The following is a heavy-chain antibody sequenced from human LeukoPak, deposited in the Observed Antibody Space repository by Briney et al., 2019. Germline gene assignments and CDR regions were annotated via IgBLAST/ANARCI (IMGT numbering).Heavy chain of an antibody. J-gene: IGHJ4*02. CDR2: VYYDGIN. CDR1: GGSINNTLFY. CDR3: ARGQERSQESYYDFWSGYYFFLDY. D-gene: IGHD3-3*01. V-gene: IGHV4-39*07. Sequence: SETLSLTCTVSGGSINNTLFYWGWIRQPPGKGLEWIGTVYYDGINYSSPSLKSRVATSVDTSKNQFSLRLSSVTAADTAVYYCARGQERSQESYYDFWSGYYFFLDYWGQGTLVTVSS.